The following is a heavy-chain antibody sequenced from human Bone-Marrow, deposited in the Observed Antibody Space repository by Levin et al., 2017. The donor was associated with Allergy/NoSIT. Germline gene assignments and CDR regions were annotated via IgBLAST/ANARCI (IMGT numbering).Heavy chain of an antibody. CDR2: INPNSGGT. Sequence: ASVKVFCKASGYSFTGHYLHWVRQAPGQGLEWMGWINPNSGGTTYAQNFQGRVTITRDTSINTAYMELSRLTSDDTAVYYCLREDYWGQGTLVTVSS. CDR1: GYSFTGHY. CDR3: LREDY. J-gene: IGHJ4*02. V-gene: IGHV1-2*02.